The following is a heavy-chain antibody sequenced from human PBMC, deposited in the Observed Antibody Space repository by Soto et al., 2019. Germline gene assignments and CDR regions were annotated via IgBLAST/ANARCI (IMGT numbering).Heavy chain of an antibody. V-gene: IGHV3-48*03. Sequence: PGGSLRLSCAASGFTFSSYEMNWVRQAPGKGLEWVSYISSSGSTIYYADSVKGRFTISRDNAKNSLYLQMNSLRAEDTAVYYCGRRDGYNVSYWGQGALVTVSS. CDR3: GRRDGYNVSY. J-gene: IGHJ4*02. CDR1: GFTFSSYE. CDR2: ISSSGSTI. D-gene: IGHD5-12*01.